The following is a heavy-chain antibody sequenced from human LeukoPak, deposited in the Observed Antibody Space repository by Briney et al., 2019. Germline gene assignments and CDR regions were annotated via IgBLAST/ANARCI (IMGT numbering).Heavy chain of an antibody. V-gene: IGHV4-59*08. CDR3: ARLQVHCGGDCYTRWFDP. CDR2: IYYSGST. D-gene: IGHD2-21*02. CDR1: GGTISSYY. J-gene: IGHJ5*02. Sequence: SETLSLTCTVSGGTISSYYWSWIRQPPGKGLEWIAYIYYSGSTKYNPSLKSRVTISLDRSKNQFSLKLRSVTAADTAVYYCARLQVHCGGDCYTRWFDPWGQGTLVTVSS.